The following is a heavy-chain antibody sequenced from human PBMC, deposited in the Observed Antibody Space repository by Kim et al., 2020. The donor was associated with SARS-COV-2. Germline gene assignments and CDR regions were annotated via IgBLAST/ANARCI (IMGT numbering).Heavy chain of an antibody. V-gene: IGHV3-23*01. CDR3: AKDPGYGSGSYFEYFQH. Sequence: GGSLRLSCAASGFTFSAYAMTWVRQAPGKGLEWVSAISGSGDSTYYADSVKGRFTISRDNSKNTLYLQMNSLRAEDTAVYYCAKDPGYGSGSYFEYFQHWGEGTLGTGSS. J-gene: IGHJ1*01. D-gene: IGHD3-10*01. CDR1: GFTFSAYA. CDR2: ISGSGDST.